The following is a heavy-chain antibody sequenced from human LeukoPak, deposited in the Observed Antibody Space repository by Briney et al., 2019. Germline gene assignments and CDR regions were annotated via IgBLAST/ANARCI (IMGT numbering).Heavy chain of an antibody. V-gene: IGHV1-2*02. CDR1: GYTLTDYY. CDR2: IDPNSGGT. D-gene: IGHD2-15*01. Sequence: ASVKVSCKASGYTLTDYYMHWVRQAPGQGLEWMGWIDPNSGGTNYAQKFQGRVTMTRDTSINTAYMELSRLRSDDTAVYYCARGLGPGYCSGGPCYPNLYFDYWGQGTLVTVSS. J-gene: IGHJ4*02. CDR3: ARGLGPGYCSGGPCYPNLYFDY.